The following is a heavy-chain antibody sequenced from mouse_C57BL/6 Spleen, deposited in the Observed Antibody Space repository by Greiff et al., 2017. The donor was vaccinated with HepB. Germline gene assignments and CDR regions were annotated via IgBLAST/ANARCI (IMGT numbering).Heavy chain of an antibody. CDR2: INPNNGGT. V-gene: IGHV1-26*01. J-gene: IGHJ4*01. D-gene: IGHD1-1*01. CDR1: GYTFTDYY. CDR3: ARRSYGDY. Sequence: VQLQQSGPELVKPGASVKISCKASGYTFTDYYMNWVKQSHGKSLEWIGDINPNNGGTSYNQKFKGKATLTVDKSSSTAYMELRSLTSEDSAVYYCARRSYGDYWGQGTSVTVSS.